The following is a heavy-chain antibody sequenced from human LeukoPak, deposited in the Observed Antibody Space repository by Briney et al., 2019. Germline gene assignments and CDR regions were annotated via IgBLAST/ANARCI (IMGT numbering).Heavy chain of an antibody. Sequence: GGSLRLSCAASGFTFSSYWMSWVRQAPGKGLEWVANIKQDGSEKYYVDSVKGRFTISRDNAKNSLYLQMNSLRAEDTAVYYCARDPRIASSGYSPFDYWGQGTLVTVSS. CDR2: IKQDGSEK. J-gene: IGHJ4*02. D-gene: IGHD3-22*01. V-gene: IGHV3-7*01. CDR3: ARDPRIASSGYSPFDY. CDR1: GFTFSSYW.